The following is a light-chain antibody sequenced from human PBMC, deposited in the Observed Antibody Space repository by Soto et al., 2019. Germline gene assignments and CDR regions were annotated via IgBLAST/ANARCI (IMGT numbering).Light chain of an antibody. CDR1: QSVSSY. Sequence: EIVLTQSPATLSLSPGERATLSCRASQSVSSYLAWYQHKPGQAPRLLIYDASNRATGIPARFSGSGSGTDFTFTISSLEPEDFAVYYCQQRSSWPGTFGGGTKVEIK. CDR3: QQRSSWPGT. CDR2: DAS. J-gene: IGKJ4*01. V-gene: IGKV3-11*01.